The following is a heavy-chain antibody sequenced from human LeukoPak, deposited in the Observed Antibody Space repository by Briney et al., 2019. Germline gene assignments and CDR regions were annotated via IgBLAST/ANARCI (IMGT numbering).Heavy chain of an antibody. Sequence: SDTLSLTCTVSDGSISSSSYYWGWIRQPPGKGLEWIGSVYYDGSAYYNPSLKSRVTISVDTSKNHFSLKLSSVTAADTAVYYCAGPGAGDLDYWGQGTLVTVSS. D-gene: IGHD3-10*01. CDR2: VYYDGSA. CDR1: DGSISSSSYY. CDR3: AGPGAGDLDY. V-gene: IGHV4-39*02. J-gene: IGHJ4*02.